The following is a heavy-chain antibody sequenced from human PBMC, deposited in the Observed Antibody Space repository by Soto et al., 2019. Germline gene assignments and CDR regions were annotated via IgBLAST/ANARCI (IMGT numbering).Heavy chain of an antibody. CDR2: TRNKANSYTT. Sequence: EVQLVESGGGLVQPGGSLRLSCAASGFTFSDHYMDWVRQAPGKGLEWVGRTRNKANSYTTEYAASVKGRFTISRDDSKNSRYLQMNSLKTEDTAVYYCARVKGGSYYGYYGMDVWGQGTTVTVSS. V-gene: IGHV3-72*01. J-gene: IGHJ6*02. D-gene: IGHD1-26*01. CDR1: GFTFSDHY. CDR3: ARVKGGSYYGYYGMDV.